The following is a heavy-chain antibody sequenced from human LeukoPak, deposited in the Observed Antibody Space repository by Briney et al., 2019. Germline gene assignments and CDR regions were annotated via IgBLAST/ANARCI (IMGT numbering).Heavy chain of an antibody. J-gene: IGHJ5*02. Sequence: SETLSLTCTVSGGSISSYYWSWIRQPAGKGLEWIGRIYTSGSTNYNPSLKSRVTISVDTSKNQFSLKLSSVTAADTAVYYCAREEVTMVRGVTTNWFDPWGQGTLVTVSS. CDR3: AREEVTMVRGVTTNWFDP. D-gene: IGHD3-10*01. V-gene: IGHV4-4*07. CDR2: IYTSGST. CDR1: GGSISSYY.